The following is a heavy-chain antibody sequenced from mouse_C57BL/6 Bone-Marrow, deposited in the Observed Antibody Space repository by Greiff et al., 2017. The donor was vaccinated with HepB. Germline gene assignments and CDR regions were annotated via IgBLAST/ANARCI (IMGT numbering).Heavy chain of an antibody. CDR1: GFTFSDYG. D-gene: IGHD2-2*01. V-gene: IGHV5-17*01. J-gene: IGHJ2*01. CDR3: ARLTMVTKDYFDY. Sequence: EVKLVESGGGLVKPGGSLKLSCAASGFTFSDYGMHWVRQAPEKGLEWVAYISSGSSTIYYADTVKGRFTISRDNAKNTLFLQMTSLRSEDTAMYYCARLTMVTKDYFDYWGQGTTLTVSS. CDR2: ISSGSSTI.